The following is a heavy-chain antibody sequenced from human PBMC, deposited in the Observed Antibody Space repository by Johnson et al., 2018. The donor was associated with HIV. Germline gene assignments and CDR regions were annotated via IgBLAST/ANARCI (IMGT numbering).Heavy chain of an antibody. Sequence: VQLVESGGGVVRPGGSLRLSCAASGFTFDDYGMSWVRQAPGKGLEWVSGINWNGGSTYYADSVKGRFTISRDNSKNTLYLQMNSLRAEDTAVYYCARPSSGWYFDAFDIWGQGTMVTVSS. CDR3: ARPSSGWYFDAFDI. J-gene: IGHJ3*02. V-gene: IGHV3-20*04. D-gene: IGHD6-19*01. CDR1: GFTFDDYG. CDR2: INWNGGST.